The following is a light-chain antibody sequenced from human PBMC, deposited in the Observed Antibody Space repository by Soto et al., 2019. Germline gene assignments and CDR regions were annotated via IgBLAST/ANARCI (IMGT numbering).Light chain of an antibody. CDR2: EVS. V-gene: IGLV2-14*01. CDR1: SSDVGGYNY. J-gene: IGLJ2*01. CDR3: SSYTSISTFVV. Sequence: QSALTQPASVSGSPGQSITISCTGTSSDVGGYNYVSWYQQHPGKAPKLMIYEVSNRPSGVSNRFSGSKSGNTASLTISGLQAEDEADYYCSSYTSISTFVVFGGGTQLTVL.